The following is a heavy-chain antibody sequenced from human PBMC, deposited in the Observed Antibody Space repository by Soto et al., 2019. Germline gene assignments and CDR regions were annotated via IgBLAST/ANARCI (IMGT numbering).Heavy chain of an antibody. CDR1: GFTFSGDA. V-gene: IGHV3-21*01. CDR2: ISTTSTYI. Sequence: GSLRLSCAASGFTFSGDAMNLVRQAPGKGLEWVSSISTTSTYIYYADSVKGRFTISRDNANNSLHLQMNSLRAEDTAVYYCTRDYVMDVWGQGTTVTVS. J-gene: IGHJ6*02. D-gene: IGHD3-10*02. CDR3: TRDYVMDV.